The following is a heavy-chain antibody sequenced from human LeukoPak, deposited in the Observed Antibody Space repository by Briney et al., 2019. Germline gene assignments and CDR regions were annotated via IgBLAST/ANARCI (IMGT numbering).Heavy chain of an antibody. V-gene: IGHV3-30*03. D-gene: IGHD3-16*01. Sequence: GGTLRLSCAAYGFTFSSYGMTWVRQAPGKGMEREEVISYDGSNKYYEDSVKGRFTIPRDNSKNALYLQMNSLRAEDTAVYYCARGLSAMGYFDYWGQGTLVTVSS. J-gene: IGHJ4*02. CDR3: ARGLSAMGYFDY. CDR1: GFTFSSYG. CDR2: ISYDGSNK.